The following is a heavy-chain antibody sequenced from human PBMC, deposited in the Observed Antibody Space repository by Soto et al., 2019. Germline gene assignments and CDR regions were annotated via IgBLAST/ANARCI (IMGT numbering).Heavy chain of an antibody. CDR2: IYYSGST. V-gene: IGHV4-59*01. CDR3: ARYRGGSFYFDY. D-gene: IGHD1-26*01. CDR1: GGSISSYY. Sequence: SETLSLTCTVSGGSISSYYWSWIRQPPGKGLEWIGYIYYSGSTNYNPSLKSRVTISVDTSKSQFSLKLSSVTAADTAVYYCARYRGGSFYFDYWGQGTLVTVSS. J-gene: IGHJ4*02.